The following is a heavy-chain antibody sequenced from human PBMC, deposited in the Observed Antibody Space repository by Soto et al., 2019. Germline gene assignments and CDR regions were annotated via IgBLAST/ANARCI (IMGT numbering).Heavy chain of an antibody. Sequence: PVGSLRLSCAASGVTFSSYAMSWVRQAPGKGLEWVSAISGSGGSTYYADSVKGRFTISRDNSKNTLYLQMNSLRAEDTAVYYCAKGGRMVRGVRSYGMDVWGQGTTVTVSS. D-gene: IGHD3-10*01. CDR1: GVTFSSYA. V-gene: IGHV3-23*01. CDR2: ISGSGGST. J-gene: IGHJ6*02. CDR3: AKGGRMVRGVRSYGMDV.